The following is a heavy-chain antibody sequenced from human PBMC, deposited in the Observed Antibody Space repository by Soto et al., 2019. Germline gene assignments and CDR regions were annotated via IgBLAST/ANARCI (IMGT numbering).Heavy chain of an antibody. CDR2: IYYSGST. V-gene: IGHV4-31*03. J-gene: IGHJ5*02. D-gene: IGHD2-15*01. CDR3: ARDRGYCSGGSCYPGVGWFDP. CDR1: GGSISSGIYY. Sequence: PSETLSLTCTVSGGSISSGIYYWSWIRQPPGKGLEWIGYIYYSGSTYYNPSLKSRVTISVDTSKNQFSLKLSSVTAADTAVYYCARDRGYCSGGSCYPGVGWFDPWGQGTLVTVSS.